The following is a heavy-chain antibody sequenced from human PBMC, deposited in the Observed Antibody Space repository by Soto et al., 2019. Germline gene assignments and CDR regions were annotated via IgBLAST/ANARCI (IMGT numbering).Heavy chain of an antibody. V-gene: IGHV4-59*08. D-gene: IGHD2-2*01. J-gene: IGHJ6*03. Sequence: SETLSLTCTVSGGSISSYYWSWIRQPPGKGLEWIGYIYYSGSTNYNPSLKSRVTISVDTSKNQFSLKLSSVTAADTAVYYCARLSMPTSFLKWYYYMDVWGKGTTVTVSS. CDR2: IYYSGST. CDR1: GGSISSYY. CDR3: ARLSMPTSFLKWYYYMDV.